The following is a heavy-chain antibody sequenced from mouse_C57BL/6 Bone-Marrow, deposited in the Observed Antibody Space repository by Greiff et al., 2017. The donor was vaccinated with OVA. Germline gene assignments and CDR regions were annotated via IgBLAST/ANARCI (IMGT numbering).Heavy chain of an antibody. V-gene: IGHV1-81*01. D-gene: IGHD2-2*01. Sequence: VQLQQSGAELARPGASVKLSCKASGYTFTSYGISWVKQRTGQGLEWIGEIYPRSGNTYYNEKFKGKATLTADKSSSTAYMELRSLTSEDSAVYFCARWIRRIHWYFDVWGTGTTVTVSA. CDR3: ARWIRRIHWYFDV. CDR1: GYTFTSYG. CDR2: IYPRSGNT. J-gene: IGHJ1*03.